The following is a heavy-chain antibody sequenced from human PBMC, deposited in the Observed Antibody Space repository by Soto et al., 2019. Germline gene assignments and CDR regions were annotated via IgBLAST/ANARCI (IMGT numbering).Heavy chain of an antibody. CDR2: INPNSGGT. CDR1: GYTFTGYY. Sequence: ASVKVSCKASGYTFTGYYMHWVRQAPGQGLEWMGWINPNSGGTNYAQKFQGWVTMTRDTSISTAYMELSRLRSDDTAVYYCARGRRIPPTDYGDYWDGDYWGQGTLVTVSS. CDR3: ARGRRIPPTDYGDYWDGDY. D-gene: IGHD4-17*01. J-gene: IGHJ4*02. V-gene: IGHV1-2*04.